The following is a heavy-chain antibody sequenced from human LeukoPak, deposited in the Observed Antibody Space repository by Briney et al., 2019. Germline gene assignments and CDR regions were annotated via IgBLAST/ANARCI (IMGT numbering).Heavy chain of an antibody. CDR3: ARDLTRRRWIQPSGWFDP. D-gene: IGHD5-24*01. Sequence: PSETLSLTCTVSGGSISSYYWSWIRQPPGKGLEWIGYIYYSGSTNYNPSLKSRVTISVDTSKNQFSLKLSSVTAADTAVYYCARDLTRRRWIQPSGWFDPWGQGTLVTVSS. V-gene: IGHV4-59*01. J-gene: IGHJ5*02. CDR2: IYYSGST. CDR1: GGSISSYY.